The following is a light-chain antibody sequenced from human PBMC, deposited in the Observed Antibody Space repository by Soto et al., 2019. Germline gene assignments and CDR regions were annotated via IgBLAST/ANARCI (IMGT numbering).Light chain of an antibody. Sequence: DFVMTQSPLSLPVTPGEPASISCRSSQSLLHRNGYNYLDWYLQKPGQSPQVLIYLGSNRASGVPDRFSGSGSGTDFTLKISSVEAEDVGVYYCMQALQTPPTFGQGTRLEIK. V-gene: IGKV2-28*01. J-gene: IGKJ5*01. CDR2: LGS. CDR1: QSLLHRNGYNY. CDR3: MQALQTPPT.